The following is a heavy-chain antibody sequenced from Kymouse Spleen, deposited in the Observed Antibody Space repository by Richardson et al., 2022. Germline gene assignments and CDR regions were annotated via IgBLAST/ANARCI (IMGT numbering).Heavy chain of an antibody. D-gene: IGHD7-27*02. J-gene: IGHJ4*02. CDR2: ISYDGSNK. Sequence: QVQLVESGGGVVQPGRSLRLSCAASGFTFSSYGMHWVRQAPGKGLEWVAVISYDGSNKYYADSVKGRFTISRDNSKNTLYLQMNSLRAEDTAVYYCAKGVGIGFDYWGQGTLVTVSS. CDR3: AKGVGIGFDY. V-gene: IGHV3-30*18. CDR1: GFTFSSYG.